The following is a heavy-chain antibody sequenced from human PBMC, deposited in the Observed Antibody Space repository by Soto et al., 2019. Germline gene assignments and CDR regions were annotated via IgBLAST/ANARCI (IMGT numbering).Heavy chain of an antibody. Sequence: SETLSLTCTVSGGSISSYYWSWIRQPPGKGLDWIGYIYYSGRTNYNPSLKSRVTISVDTSKNQFSLKLRSVTAADTGVYFCARARFQLLHPYYYGMDVWGQGTAVTVSS. CDR1: GGSISSYY. CDR3: ARARFQLLHPYYYGMDV. D-gene: IGHD2-15*01. CDR2: IYYSGRT. J-gene: IGHJ6*02. V-gene: IGHV4-59*01.